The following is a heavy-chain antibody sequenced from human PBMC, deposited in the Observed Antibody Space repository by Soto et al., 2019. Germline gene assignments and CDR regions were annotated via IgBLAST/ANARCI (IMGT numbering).Heavy chain of an antibody. CDR3: ARDELLPGSLGVSGYFDL. Sequence: QVQLQQWGAGLVKPSETLSLTCGVSGGSVSGYLWSWVHQSPGKGLEWIGEINPRGNTNYNPSLTSRVDISIDKSENQISLRLTAVTAADTAVYYCARDELLPGSLGVSGYFDLWGRGTLVTVSS. V-gene: IGHV4-34*01. J-gene: IGHJ2*01. CDR2: INPRGNT. D-gene: IGHD1-26*01. CDR1: GGSVSGYL.